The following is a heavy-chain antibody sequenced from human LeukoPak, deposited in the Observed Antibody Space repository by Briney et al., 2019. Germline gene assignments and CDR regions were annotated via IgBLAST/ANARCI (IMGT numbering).Heavy chain of an antibody. CDR2: IIPILGIA. CDR3: ARKNSIDWFHDY. J-gene: IGHJ4*02. V-gene: IGHV1-69*04. D-gene: IGHD3-9*01. CDR1: GGTFSSYA. Sequence: ASVKVSCKASGGTFSSYAISWVRQAPGQGLEWMGRIIPILGIANYAQKFQGRVTITADKSTSTAYMELSSLRSEDTAVYYCARKNSIDWFHDYWGQGTLVTVSS.